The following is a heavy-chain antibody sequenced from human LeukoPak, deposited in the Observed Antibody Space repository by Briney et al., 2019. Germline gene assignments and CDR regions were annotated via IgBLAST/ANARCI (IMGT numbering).Heavy chain of an antibody. CDR3: ARGMGLWLQWTNWFDP. V-gene: IGHV4-61*02. Sequence: SETLSLTCTVSGGSISSGSYYWSWIRQPAGKGLEWIGRIYTSGSTNYNPSLKSRVTISVDTSKNQFSLELSSVTAADTAVYYCARGMGLWLQWTNWFDPWGQGTLVTVSS. J-gene: IGHJ5*02. CDR2: IYTSGST. CDR1: GGSISSGSYY. D-gene: IGHD5-18*01.